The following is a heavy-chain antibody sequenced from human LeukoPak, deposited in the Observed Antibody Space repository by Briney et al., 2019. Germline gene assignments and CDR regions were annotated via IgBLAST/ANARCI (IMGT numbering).Heavy chain of an antibody. V-gene: IGHV2-5*02. J-gene: IGHJ5*02. CDR2: IYWDDDK. CDR1: GYSLTTSGVG. CDR3: ARQVATIPINWFDP. D-gene: IGHD5-12*01. Sequence: SGPTLVKPTQTLTLTCTLSGYSLTTSGVGVGWIRQSPGKALEWLALIYWDDDKRYSPSLKSRLTITKDTSKNQVVLTMTNMDPVDTATYYCARQVATIPINWFDPWGQGTLVTVSS.